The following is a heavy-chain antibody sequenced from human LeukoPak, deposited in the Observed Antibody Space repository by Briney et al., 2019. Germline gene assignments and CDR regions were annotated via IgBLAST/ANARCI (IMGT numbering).Heavy chain of an antibody. V-gene: IGHV3-74*01. D-gene: IGHD5-18*01. J-gene: IGHJ4*02. CDR2: VNSDGSST. CDR3: AAGPADNSYDNY. Sequence: GGPLRLSCAASGFTFTNYWMHWVRQAPGKGLVWVSRVNSDGSSTSYADSVKGRFTIFRDNAKNTLYLQMSSLRVEDTAVYYCAAGPADNSYDNYWGQGTLVTVSS. CDR1: GFTFTNYW.